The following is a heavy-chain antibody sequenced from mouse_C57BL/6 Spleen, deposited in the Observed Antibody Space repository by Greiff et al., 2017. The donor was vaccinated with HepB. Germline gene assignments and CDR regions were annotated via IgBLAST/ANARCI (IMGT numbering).Heavy chain of an antibody. CDR3: ARDYDYDEGAWFAY. V-gene: IGHV5-17*01. CDR1: GFTFSDYG. Sequence: EVQGVESGGGLVKPGGSLKLSCAASGFTFSDYGMHWVRQAPEKGLEWVAYISSGSSTIYYADTVKGRFTISRDNAKNTLFLQMTSLRSEDTAMYYCARDYDYDEGAWFAYWGQGTLVTVSA. J-gene: IGHJ3*01. CDR2: ISSGSSTI. D-gene: IGHD2-4*01.